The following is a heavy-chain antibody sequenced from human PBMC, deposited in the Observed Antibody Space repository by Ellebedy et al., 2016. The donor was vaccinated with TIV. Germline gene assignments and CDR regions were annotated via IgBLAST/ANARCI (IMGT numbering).Heavy chain of an antibody. V-gene: IGHV5-51*01. CDR1: GYSFTSYW. Sequence: GESLKISCKGSGYSFTSYWIGWVRQMPGKGLEWMGIIYPGDSDTRYSPSFQGQVTISADKSISTAYLQWSSLKASDTAMYYCARLQTRTLGLIYYGMDVWGQGTTVTVSS. J-gene: IGHJ6*02. CDR3: ARLQTRTLGLIYYGMDV. D-gene: IGHD1-1*01. CDR2: IYPGDSDT.